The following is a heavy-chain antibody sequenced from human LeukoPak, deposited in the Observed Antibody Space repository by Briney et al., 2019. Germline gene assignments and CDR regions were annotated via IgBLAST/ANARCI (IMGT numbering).Heavy chain of an antibody. CDR2: INPNSGGT. D-gene: IGHD6-19*01. V-gene: IGHV1-2*06. CDR1: GYTFTGYY. Sequence: EASVKVSCKASGYTFTGYYMHWVRQAPGQGLEWMGRINPNSGGTNYAQKFQGRVTMTRDTSISTAYMELSRLRSDDTAVYYCARVKTVAGAHVDYWGQGTLVTVSS. J-gene: IGHJ4*02. CDR3: ARVKTVAGAHVDY.